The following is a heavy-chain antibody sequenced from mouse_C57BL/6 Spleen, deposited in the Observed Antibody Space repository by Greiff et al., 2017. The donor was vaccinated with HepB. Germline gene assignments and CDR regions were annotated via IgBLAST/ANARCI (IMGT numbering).Heavy chain of an antibody. CDR2: ISSGGDYI. V-gene: IGHV5-9-1*02. CDR3: TRDRNDYGHYYAMDY. J-gene: IGHJ4*01. Sequence: EVQVVESGEGLVKPGGSLKLSCAASGFTFSSYAMSWVRQTPEKRLEWVAYISSGGDYIYYADTVKGRFTISRDNARNTLYLQMSSLKSEDTAMYYCTRDRNDYGHYYAMDYWGQGTSVTVSS. CDR1: GFTFSSYA. D-gene: IGHD2-4*01.